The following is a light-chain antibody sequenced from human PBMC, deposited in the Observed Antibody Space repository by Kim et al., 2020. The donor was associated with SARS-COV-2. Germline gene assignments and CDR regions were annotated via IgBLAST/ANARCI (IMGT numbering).Light chain of an antibody. J-gene: IGKJ5*01. V-gene: IGKV1-9*01. CDR2: TAS. Sequence: ASVGDRVTITCRASQVISSYLAWYQHKPGKAPKLLIYTASTLQSGVPSRFSGSGSGTDFTLTISSLQPQDFATYYCQQLNNYPITFGQGTRLEIK. CDR3: QQLNNYPIT. CDR1: QVISSY.